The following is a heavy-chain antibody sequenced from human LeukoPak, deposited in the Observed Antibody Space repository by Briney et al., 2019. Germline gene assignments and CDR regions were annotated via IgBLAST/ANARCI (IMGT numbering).Heavy chain of an antibody. CDR1: GDTFTKYA. J-gene: IGHJ4*02. Sequence: SVKLSCKAAGDTFTKYAFNWVRQAPGQGLEWMGRTIPILGIANYAQKFQRRFTITADKPTTTAYMELTGLTSEDAAVYYCARDPHDYTGNSPMSHWGQGTLVTVSS. CDR3: ARDPHDYTGNSPMSH. D-gene: IGHD4-23*01. V-gene: IGHV1-69*04. CDR2: TIPILGIA.